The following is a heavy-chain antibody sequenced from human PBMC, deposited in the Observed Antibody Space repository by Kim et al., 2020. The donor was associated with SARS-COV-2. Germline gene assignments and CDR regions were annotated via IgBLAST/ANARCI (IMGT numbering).Heavy chain of an antibody. D-gene: IGHD6-19*01. CDR2: ISWNSGSI. J-gene: IGHJ4*02. CDR3: AKSPIAVACPLDY. CDR1: GFTFDDYA. V-gene: IGHV3-9*01. Sequence: GGSLRLSCAASGFTFDDYAMHWVRQAPGKGLEWVSGISWNSGSIGYADSVKGRFTISRDNAKNSLYLQMNSLRAEDTALYYCAKSPIAVACPLDYWGQGT.